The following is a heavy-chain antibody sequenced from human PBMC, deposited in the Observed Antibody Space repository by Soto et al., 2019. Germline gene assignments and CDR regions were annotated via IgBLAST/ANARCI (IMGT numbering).Heavy chain of an antibody. CDR3: ARESVRSTGSSFYYYGMDV. CDR2: VSNDGTNR. CDR1: GFSFSSSA. D-gene: IGHD1-1*01. Sequence: QVQLVESGGDVVQPGRSLRLSCEASGFSFSSSAMHWVRQAPGKGLEWVAVVSNDGTNRYHADSLEGRFTISSNNSKNTLYLQMSVLRAEDTAVYYCARESVRSTGSSFYYYGMDVWGQGTTVTVSS. V-gene: IGHV3-30-3*01. J-gene: IGHJ6*02.